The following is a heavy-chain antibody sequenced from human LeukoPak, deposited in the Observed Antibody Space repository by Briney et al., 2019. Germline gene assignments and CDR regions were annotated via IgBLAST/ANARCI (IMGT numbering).Heavy chain of an antibody. V-gene: IGHV3-49*03. CDR1: GFTFGDYA. Sequence: GGSLRLSCTASGFTFGDYAMSWFRQAPGKGLEWVGFIRSKAYGGTTEYAASVKGRFTISRDDSKSIAYLQMNTLRADDTAVYYCARDGFGTGSNWGQGTLVTVSS. CDR3: ARDGFGTGSN. CDR2: IRSKAYGGTT. D-gene: IGHD3-16*01. J-gene: IGHJ4*02.